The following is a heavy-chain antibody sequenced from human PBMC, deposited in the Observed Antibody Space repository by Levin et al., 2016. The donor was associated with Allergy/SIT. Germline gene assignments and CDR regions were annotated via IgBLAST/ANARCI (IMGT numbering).Heavy chain of an antibody. J-gene: IGHJ4*02. CDR1: GFTFSSYS. Sequence: GESLKISCAASGFTFSSYSMNWVRQAPGKGLEWVSYISSSSSAIYYADSAKGRFTISRDNAKNLLHLQMNSLRAEDTAMYYCARDRYGSRWGRGTLVTVSS. CDR3: ARDRYGSR. D-gene: IGHD6-13*01. CDR2: ISSSSSAI. V-gene: IGHV3-48*01.